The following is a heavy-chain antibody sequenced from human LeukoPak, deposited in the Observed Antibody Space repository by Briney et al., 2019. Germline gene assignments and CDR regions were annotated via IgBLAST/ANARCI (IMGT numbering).Heavy chain of an antibody. D-gene: IGHD1-26*01. CDR2: ISLSGHT. CDR3: SRESGAFSPFGY. V-gene: IGHV4-4*02. J-gene: IGHJ4*02. Sequence: PSETLSLTCDVSGGSISRTNWWSWVRQSPGQGLEWIGEISLSGHTNYSPSLQSRVTMSLDESKNQVSLDLASVTDADTAVYYCSRESGAFSPFGYWGQGTLVTVHS. CDR1: GGSISRTNW.